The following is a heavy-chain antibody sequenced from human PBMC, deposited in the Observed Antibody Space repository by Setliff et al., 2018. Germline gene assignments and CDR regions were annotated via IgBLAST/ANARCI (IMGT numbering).Heavy chain of an antibody. CDR2: VAIDDAYS. CDR1: GFTFNNFA. D-gene: IGHD3-10*01. J-gene: IGHJ4*02. CDR3: VTSTIIIYYFDF. V-gene: IGHV3-23*01. Sequence: GGSLRLSCAASGFTFNNFAMSWVRQAPGKGLEWVSTVAIDDAYSYYADSVKGRFTISRDSSQNTLYLQMNSLRAEDTPVYYCVTSTIIIYYFDFWGQGTPVTVSS.